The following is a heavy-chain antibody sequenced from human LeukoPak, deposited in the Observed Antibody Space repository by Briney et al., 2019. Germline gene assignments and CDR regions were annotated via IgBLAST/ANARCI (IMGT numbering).Heavy chain of an antibody. D-gene: IGHD3-10*01. J-gene: IGHJ6*04. CDR2: IIPIFGTA. Sequence: SVKVSCKASGGTFSSYAISWVRQAPGQGLEWIGGIIPIFGTANYAQKFQGRVTITADESTSTAYMELSSLRSEDTAVYYCARGAFMVRRNHYYGMDVRGKGTTVTVSS. CDR1: GGTFSSYA. CDR3: ARGAFMVRRNHYYGMDV. V-gene: IGHV1-69*01.